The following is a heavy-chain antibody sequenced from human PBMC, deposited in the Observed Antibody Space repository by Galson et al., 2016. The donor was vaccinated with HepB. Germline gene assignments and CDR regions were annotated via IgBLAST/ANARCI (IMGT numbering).Heavy chain of an antibody. CDR1: GYTFTGYH. J-gene: IGHJ4*02. Sequence: SVKVSCKASGYTFTGYHMHWVRQAPGQGLEWIGWINPYGGGTNYAQKFQGRVTMTRDTSISTAYMELSSLRSDDSAVYYFTTEILYSSVYYYFECWGQGTLVTVSS. D-gene: IGHD3-22*01. CDR3: TTEILYSSVYYYFEC. V-gene: IGHV1-2*02. CDR2: INPYGGGT.